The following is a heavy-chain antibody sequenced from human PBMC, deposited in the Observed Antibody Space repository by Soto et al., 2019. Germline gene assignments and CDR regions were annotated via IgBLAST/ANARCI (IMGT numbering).Heavy chain of an antibody. V-gene: IGHV3-23*01. D-gene: IGHD1-26*01. Sequence: GGSLRLSCAASGFTFSSYAMSWVRQAPGKGLEWVSAISGSGGSTYYADSVKGRFTISRDNSKNTLYLQMNSLRAEDTAVYYCAKEQGSGIVSPSHSYFYGMDDWGQGTTVTVSS. CDR1: GFTFSSYA. CDR3: AKEQGSGIVSPSHSYFYGMDD. CDR2: ISGSGGST. J-gene: IGHJ6*02.